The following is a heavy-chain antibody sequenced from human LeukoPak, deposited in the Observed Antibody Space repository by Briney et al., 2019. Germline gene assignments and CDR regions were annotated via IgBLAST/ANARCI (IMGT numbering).Heavy chain of an antibody. CDR3: ASGSNIAAIRYFDL. D-gene: IGHD6-25*01. CDR1: GGSISSYY. CDR2: INHSGST. V-gene: IGHV4-34*01. Sequence: PSETLSLTCTVSGGSISSYYWSWIRQPPGKGLEWIGEINHSGSTNYNPSLKSRVTISVDTSKNQFSLKLSSVTAADTAVYFCASGSNIAAIRYFDLWGRGTLVTVSS. J-gene: IGHJ2*01.